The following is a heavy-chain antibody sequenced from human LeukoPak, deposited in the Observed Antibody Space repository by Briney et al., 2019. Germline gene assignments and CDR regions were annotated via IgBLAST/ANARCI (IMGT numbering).Heavy chain of an antibody. CDR1: GGSISSGDYY. V-gene: IGHV4-30-4*01. CDR3: ARDAGYTYGPFVY. Sequence: SETLSLTCTVSGGSISSGDYYWSWIRQLPGKGLEWIGYIYYSGSTSYNPSLKSRVTISVDTSKNQFSLKLSSVTAADTAVYYCARDAGYTYGPFVYWGQGTLVTVSS. D-gene: IGHD5-18*01. J-gene: IGHJ4*02. CDR2: IYYSGST.